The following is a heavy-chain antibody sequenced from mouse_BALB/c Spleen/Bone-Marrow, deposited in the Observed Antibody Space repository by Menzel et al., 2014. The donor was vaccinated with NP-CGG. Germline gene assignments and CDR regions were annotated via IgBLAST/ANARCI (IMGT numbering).Heavy chain of an antibody. V-gene: IGHV5-12-2*01. Sequence: EVQLVESGGGLVEPGGSLKLSCAASGFTFIAYTMSWVRQTPEKRLEWVAYINNGGGSTYYPDTVKGRFTISRGNAKNTLYLQMSSLKSEDTAMYYCARHGEERPVLAMDYWGQGTSVTVSS. CDR2: INNGGGST. J-gene: IGHJ4*01. CDR1: GFTFIAYT. CDR3: ARHGEERPVLAMDY. D-gene: IGHD2-14*01.